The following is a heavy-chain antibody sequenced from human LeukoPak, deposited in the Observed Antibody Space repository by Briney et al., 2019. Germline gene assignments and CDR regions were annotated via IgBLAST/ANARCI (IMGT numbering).Heavy chain of an antibody. J-gene: IGHJ3*01. CDR2: IYDSGST. CDR3: ARVGAGGRRRALDV. CDR1: GGSINNYY. V-gene: IGHV4-59*01. Sequence: PSETLSLTCAVSGGSINNYYWIWIRQPPGKGLECIGYIYDSGSTNYNPSLQSRVTTSLDTSKNQVSLELSSVTAADTAVYYCARVGAGGRRRALDVWGQGTMVTVSS. D-gene: IGHD6-13*01.